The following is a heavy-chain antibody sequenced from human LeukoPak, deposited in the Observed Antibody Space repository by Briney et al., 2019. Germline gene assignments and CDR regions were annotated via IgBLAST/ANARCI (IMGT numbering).Heavy chain of an antibody. D-gene: IGHD3-22*01. CDR3: ATRQYYYDSSGYYY. J-gene: IGHJ4*02. V-gene: IGHV1-2*02. CDR1: GYTFTGYY. Sequence: GASVKVSCKASGYTFTGYYMHWVRQAPGQGLEWMGWINPNSGGTNYAQKFQGRVTMTRDTSISTAYMELSSLRSEDTAVYYCATRQYYYDSSGYYYWGQGTLVTVSS. CDR2: INPNSGGT.